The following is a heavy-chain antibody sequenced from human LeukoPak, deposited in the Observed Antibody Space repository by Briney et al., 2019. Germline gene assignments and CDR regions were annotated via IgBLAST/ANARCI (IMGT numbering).Heavy chain of an antibody. CDR2: LNSDGSNT. CDR1: GFTFSSSW. CDR3: ARDARAVVGSGGAFDI. D-gene: IGHD3-10*01. Sequence: PGGSLRLSCAASGFTFSSSWMHWVRQAPGKGLVWVAGLNSDGSNTIYADSVKGRFTISRDNAKNTLYLQMNSLRAGDTAVYYCARDARAVVGSGGAFDIWGQGTMVTVSS. J-gene: IGHJ3*02. V-gene: IGHV3-74*01.